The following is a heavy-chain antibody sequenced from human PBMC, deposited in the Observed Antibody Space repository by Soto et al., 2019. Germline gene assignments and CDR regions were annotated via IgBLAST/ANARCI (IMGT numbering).Heavy chain of an antibody. Sequence: EVQLVESGGGLVKPGGSLRLSCAASGFTFSSYSMNWVRQAPGKGLEWVSAISSSSSYIYYADSVKGRFTISRDNAKNSLYLQMNSLRAEDTAVYYCARVGDPTEMDVWGKGTPVTVSS. CDR1: GFTFSSYS. J-gene: IGHJ6*04. CDR3: ARVGDPTEMDV. D-gene: IGHD4-17*01. CDR2: ISSSSSYI. V-gene: IGHV3-21*01.